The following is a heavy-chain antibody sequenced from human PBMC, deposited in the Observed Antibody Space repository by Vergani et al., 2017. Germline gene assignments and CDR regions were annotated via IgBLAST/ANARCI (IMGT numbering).Heavy chain of an antibody. CDR3: AGGHSLILCYDFWSGYPNWFDP. D-gene: IGHD3-3*01. Sequence: QVQLQESGPGLVKPSESLSLTCTVSGGSISSYYWSWIRQPPGKGLEWIGYIYYSGSTNYNPSHKSRVTIPVDTSKNQISLKLSSVTAADTAVYYCAGGHSLILCYDFWSGYPNWFDPWGQGTLVTVSS. CDR1: GGSISSYY. CDR2: IYYSGST. V-gene: IGHV4-59*01. J-gene: IGHJ5*02.